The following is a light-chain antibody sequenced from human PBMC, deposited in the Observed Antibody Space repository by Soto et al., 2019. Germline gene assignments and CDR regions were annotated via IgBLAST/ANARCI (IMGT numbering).Light chain of an antibody. Sequence: DIRMTQSPSSLSASVGDGVTITCRASQSISSYVSWYQQKPGKAPKLLIYAASRLESGVPSRFSGSRSGTDFTLTIGSLQPEDSATYYCQQAYGAPPTFGQGTKVDIK. CDR2: AAS. CDR3: QQAYGAPPT. V-gene: IGKV1-39*01. J-gene: IGKJ1*01. CDR1: QSISSY.